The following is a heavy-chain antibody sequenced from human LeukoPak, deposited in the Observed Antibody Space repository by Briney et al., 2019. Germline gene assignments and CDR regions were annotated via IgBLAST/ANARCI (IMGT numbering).Heavy chain of an antibody. J-gene: IGHJ6*03. CDR3: ARRSDDSSGYYIPYYYMDV. CDR2: INWNGGST. V-gene: IGHV3-20*04. CDR1: GFTFDDFD. D-gene: IGHD3-22*01. Sequence: SGGSLRLSCAASGFTFDDFDMSWVRQAPGKGLEWVSGINWNGGSTGYADSVKGRFTISRDNAKNSLYLQMNSLRAEDTALYYCARRSDDSSGYYIPYYYMDVWGKGTTVTVSS.